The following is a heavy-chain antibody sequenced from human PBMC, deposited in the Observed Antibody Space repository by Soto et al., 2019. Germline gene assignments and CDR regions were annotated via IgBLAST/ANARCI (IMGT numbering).Heavy chain of an antibody. CDR1: GFTFSSYA. Sequence: LSLTCAASGFTFSSYAMHWVRQAPGKGLEWVAVISYDGSNKYYADSVKGRFTISRDNSKNTLYLQMNSLRAEDTAVYYCARDRSPSGYYNNYYYYYGMDVWGQGTTVTVSS. D-gene: IGHD3-9*01. J-gene: IGHJ6*02. CDR3: ARDRSPSGYYNNYYYYYGMDV. CDR2: ISYDGSNK. V-gene: IGHV3-30-3*01.